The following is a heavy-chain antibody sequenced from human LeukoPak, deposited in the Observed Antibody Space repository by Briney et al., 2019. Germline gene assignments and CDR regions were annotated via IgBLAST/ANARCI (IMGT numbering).Heavy chain of an antibody. Sequence: GGSLRLSCAASGFTFSRYSMNWVRQAPGKGLEWISYISSSSGTIYYADSVKGRFTISRDNAKNSLYLQMNSLRAEDTAVYYCAKALLRVTMIVAYWGQGTLVTVSS. CDR1: GFTFSRYS. CDR2: ISSSSGTI. V-gene: IGHV3-48*04. CDR3: AKALLRVTMIVAY. J-gene: IGHJ4*02. D-gene: IGHD3-22*01.